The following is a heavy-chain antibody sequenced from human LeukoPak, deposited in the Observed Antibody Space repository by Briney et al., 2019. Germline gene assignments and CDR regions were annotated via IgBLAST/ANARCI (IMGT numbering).Heavy chain of an antibody. CDR2: ISAYNGNT. CDR1: GYTFTSYG. Sequence: ASVKVSCKASGYTFTSYGISWVRQAPGQGLEWVGWISAYNGNTNYAQKLQGRVTMTTDTSTSTAYMELRSLRSDDTAVYYCARDLWVVIPRQQLVVAELGYWGQGTLVTVSS. J-gene: IGHJ4*02. D-gene: IGHD6-13*01. CDR3: ARDLWVVIPRQQLVVAELGY. V-gene: IGHV1-18*01.